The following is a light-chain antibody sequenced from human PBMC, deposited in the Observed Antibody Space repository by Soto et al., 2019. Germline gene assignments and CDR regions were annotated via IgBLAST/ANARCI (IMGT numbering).Light chain of an antibody. CDR2: EVS. CDR1: SSDVGGYNY. Sequence: QSVLTQPPSPSGAPGQSVTISCTGTSSDVGGYNYVSWYQQHPGKAPKLMIYEVSKRPSGVPDRFSGSKSGNTASLTVSGLQAEDEADYYCSSYAGSNNFVFGTGTKSPS. J-gene: IGLJ1*01. CDR3: SSYAGSNNFV. V-gene: IGLV2-8*01.